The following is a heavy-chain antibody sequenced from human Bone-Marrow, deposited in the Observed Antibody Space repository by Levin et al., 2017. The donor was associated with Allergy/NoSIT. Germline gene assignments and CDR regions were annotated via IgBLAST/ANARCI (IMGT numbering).Heavy chain of an antibody. V-gene: IGHV4-39*01. CDR1: GASISSSSFY. CDR3: ARPQSNAWYYFAS. J-gene: IGHJ4*02. CDR2: IYHNGRT. D-gene: IGHD4-11*01. Sequence: SETLSLSCTVSGASISSSSFYWVWIRQPPGKGLEWIGRIYHNGRTFFNPSLKSRVTMSVDSSKNQFSLRLTSVTAADTAVYYCARPQSNAWYYFASWGQGTLVTVSS.